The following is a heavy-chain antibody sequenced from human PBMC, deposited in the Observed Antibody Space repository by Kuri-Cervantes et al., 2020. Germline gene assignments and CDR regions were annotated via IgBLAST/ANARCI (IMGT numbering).Heavy chain of an antibody. CDR2: ISWNSGSI. Sequence: GGSLRLSCAASGFTFDDYAMHWVRQTPGKGLEWVSGISWNSGSIGYADSVKGRFTISRDNLRNSLYLQMNSLRAEDTAVYYCARSGESYRYFNYWGQGALVTVSS. J-gene: IGHJ4*02. CDR1: GFTFDDYA. D-gene: IGHD3-16*02. CDR3: ARSGESYRYFNY. V-gene: IGHV3-9*01.